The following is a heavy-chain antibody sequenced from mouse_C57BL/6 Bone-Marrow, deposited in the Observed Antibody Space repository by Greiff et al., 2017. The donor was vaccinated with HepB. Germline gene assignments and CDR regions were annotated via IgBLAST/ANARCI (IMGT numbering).Heavy chain of an antibody. V-gene: IGHV1-64*01. CDR1: GYTFTSYW. CDR2: IHPNSGST. D-gene: IGHD2-10*01. Sequence: QVQLQQPGAELVKPGASVKLSCTASGYTFTSYWIHWVKQRPGQGLEWIGMIHPNSGSTNYNEKFKSKATLTVYKSSSTAYMQLSSLTSEDAAVYDWAISLLYWYFDVWGTGTTVTVSA. CDR3: AISLLYWYFDV. J-gene: IGHJ1*03.